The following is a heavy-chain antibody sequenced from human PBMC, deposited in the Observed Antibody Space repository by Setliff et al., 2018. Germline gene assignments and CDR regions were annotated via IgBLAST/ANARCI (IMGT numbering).Heavy chain of an antibody. J-gene: IGHJ4*02. CDR1: GGTFTSYA. D-gene: IGHD3-10*01. CDR2: INAGNGNT. V-gene: IGHV1-3*01. CDR3: AARCSSTSCRYYYGSGSSVPFDY. Sequence: GASVKVSCKASGGTFTSYAMHWVRQAPGQRLEWMGWINAGNGNTKYSQKFQGRVTITRDTSTSTAYMELSSLRSEDTAVYYCAARCSSTSCRYYYGSGSSVPFDYWGQGTLVTVSS.